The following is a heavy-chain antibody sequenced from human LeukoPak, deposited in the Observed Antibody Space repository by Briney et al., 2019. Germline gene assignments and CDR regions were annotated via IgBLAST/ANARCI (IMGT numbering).Heavy chain of an antibody. Sequence: GRSLRLSCAASGFTFDDYAMHWVRQAPGKGLEWVSGISWNSGSIGYADSVKGRFTISRDNAKDSLYLQMNSLRAEDTALYYCAKAPYYYDSSGYFDYWGQGTLVTVSS. CDR2: ISWNSGSI. J-gene: IGHJ4*02. CDR3: AKAPYYYDSSGYFDY. D-gene: IGHD3-22*01. CDR1: GFTFDDYA. V-gene: IGHV3-9*01.